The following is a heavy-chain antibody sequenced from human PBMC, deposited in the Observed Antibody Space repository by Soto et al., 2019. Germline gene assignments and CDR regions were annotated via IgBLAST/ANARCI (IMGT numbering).Heavy chain of an antibody. D-gene: IGHD3-16*01. CDR1: DFSLTSSGVG. J-gene: IGHJ3*02. Sequence: QITLKESGPTLVKLTQTLTLTCTFSDFSLTSSGVGVGWIRQPPGKALEWLALLYWDNDKRYSPSLKSRLTLTKDISKNQVVLTMTNVDPVDTATYYCAHIMITFGGIMRKDAFDIWGQGTMVTISS. V-gene: IGHV2-5*02. CDR2: LYWDNDK. CDR3: AHIMITFGGIMRKDAFDI.